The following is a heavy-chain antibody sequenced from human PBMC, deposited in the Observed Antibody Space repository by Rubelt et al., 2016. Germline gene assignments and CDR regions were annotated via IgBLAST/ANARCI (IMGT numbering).Heavy chain of an antibody. CDR1: GYSFTSYW. CDR3: ARVTTVTNDNWFDP. V-gene: IGHV5-51*01. Sequence: EVQLVQSGAEVKKPGESLKISCKGSGYSFTSYWIGWVRQMPGKGLEWMGIIYPGDSDTRYSPSFPGKVTSSADKSSSTAYLQWSSLKASDTAMYYCARVTTVTNDNWFDPWGQGTLVTVSS. CDR2: IYPGDSDT. D-gene: IGHD4-17*01. J-gene: IGHJ5*02.